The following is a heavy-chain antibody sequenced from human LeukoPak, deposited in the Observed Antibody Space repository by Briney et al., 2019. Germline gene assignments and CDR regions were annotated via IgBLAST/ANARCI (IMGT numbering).Heavy chain of an antibody. Sequence: GGSLRLSCEASGFIFSSYGFHWVRQAPGKRLEWVTLISYDGRNQYYGQSVKGRFTISRDNSKNTLYLQMNSLRAEDTAVYYCAKDLSGATADVFDIWGQGTMVTVSS. D-gene: IGHD1-26*01. J-gene: IGHJ3*02. CDR3: AKDLSGATADVFDI. CDR2: ISYDGRNQ. V-gene: IGHV3-30*18. CDR1: GFIFSSYG.